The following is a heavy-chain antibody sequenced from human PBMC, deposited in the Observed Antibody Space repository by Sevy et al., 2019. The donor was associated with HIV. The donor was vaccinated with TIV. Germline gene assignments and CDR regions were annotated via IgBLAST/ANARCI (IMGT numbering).Heavy chain of an antibody. J-gene: IGHJ4*02. Sequence: GGSLRPSCAVSGFTVNSNYMTWVRQAPGKGLEGVSVIHSDDTTYHADSVKERFTISRDNFKNTLYFHMSSLRAGDTAVYYCARGKSGYGYALNYWGQGTLVTVSS. V-gene: IGHV3-66*01. D-gene: IGHD5-18*01. CDR3: ARGKSGYGYALNY. CDR1: GFTVNSNY. CDR2: IHSDDTT.